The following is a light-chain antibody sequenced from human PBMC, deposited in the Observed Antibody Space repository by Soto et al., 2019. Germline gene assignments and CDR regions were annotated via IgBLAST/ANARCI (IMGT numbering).Light chain of an antibody. J-gene: IGKJ1*01. CDR2: GAS. CDR1: QSVSSN. Sequence: EIVMTQSPATLSVSPGERATLSCRASQSVSSNLAWYQQKPGQAPRLLIYGASTRATGIQARFSGSGSGTEFTLTISSLQSEDFAVYYCQQYNNWPPGKRTFGQGTKVDIK. V-gene: IGKV3-15*01. CDR3: QQYNNWPPGKRT.